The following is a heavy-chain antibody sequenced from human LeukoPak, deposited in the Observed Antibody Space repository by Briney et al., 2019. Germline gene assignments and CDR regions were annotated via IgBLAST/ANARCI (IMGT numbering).Heavy chain of an antibody. CDR3: SGHGSSSY. Sequence: SETLSLTCTVSGGSISSGGYYWSWIRQHPGKGLEWIGYIYYSGSTYYNPSLKSRVTISVDTSKNQFSLKLSSVTAADTALYYASGHGSSSYWGQGTLVAVSS. CDR1: GGSISSGGYY. CDR2: IYYSGST. D-gene: IGHD6-13*01. J-gene: IGHJ4*02. V-gene: IGHV4-31*03.